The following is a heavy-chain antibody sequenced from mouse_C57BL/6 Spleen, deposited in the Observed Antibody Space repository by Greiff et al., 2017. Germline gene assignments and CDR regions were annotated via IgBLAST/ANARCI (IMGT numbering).Heavy chain of an antibody. Sequence: VKLMESGAELVKPGASVKLSCKASGYTFTEYTIHWVKQRSGQGLEWIGWFYPGSGSIKYNEKFKDKATLTADKSSSTVYMELSRLTSEDSAVYFCARHALTWAWFAYWGQGTLVTVSA. CDR1: GYTFTEYT. CDR3: ARHALTWAWFAY. J-gene: IGHJ3*01. V-gene: IGHV1-62-2*01. CDR2: FYPGSGSI.